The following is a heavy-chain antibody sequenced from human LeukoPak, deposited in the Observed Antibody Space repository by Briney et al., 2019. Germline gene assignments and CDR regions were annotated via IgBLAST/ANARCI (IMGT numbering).Heavy chain of an antibody. D-gene: IGHD1-7*01. Sequence: SGPTLVNPTQTLTLTCTFSGFSLSTSGMCVSWIRQPPGKALEWLACIDWDDDKYYRTSLKTRLTISKDTSKNQVVLTMTNMDPVDTATYYCARTNSITGTTPFDYWGQGTLVTVSS. J-gene: IGHJ4*02. CDR3: ARTNSITGTTPFDY. CDR1: GFSLSTSGMC. V-gene: IGHV2-70*11. CDR2: IDWDDDK.